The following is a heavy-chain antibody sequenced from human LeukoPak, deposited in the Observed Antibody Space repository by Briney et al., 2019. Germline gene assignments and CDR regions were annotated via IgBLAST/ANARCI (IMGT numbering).Heavy chain of an antibody. D-gene: IGHD2-2*01. Sequence: PSETLSLTCSVSSGSISSYYWSWIRQPPGKGLEWIGYIYYSGRTSYNPSLKSRVTISVDTSKNQFSLKLSSVIAADTAVYYCARTTEGYCSSASCFGFSYSYYMDVWGKGTTVTISS. CDR3: ARTTEGYCSSASCFGFSYSYYMDV. V-gene: IGHV4-59*01. CDR1: SGSISSYY. CDR2: IYYSGRT. J-gene: IGHJ6*03.